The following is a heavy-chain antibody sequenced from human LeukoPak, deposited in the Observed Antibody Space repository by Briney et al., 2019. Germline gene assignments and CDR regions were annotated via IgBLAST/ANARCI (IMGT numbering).Heavy chain of an antibody. CDR2: IYYSGTT. CDR1: GGSISSGDYY. J-gene: IGHJ5*02. V-gene: IGHV4-30-4*01. D-gene: IGHD3-3*01. CDR3: ARAGGGFWSGYSIDP. Sequence: SETLSLTCTVSGGSISSGDYYWSWIHQPPGKGLEWIGYIYYSGTTYYNPSLKSRVTISVDTSKNQFSLKLSSVTAADTAVYYCARAGGGFWSGYSIDPWGQGTLVTVSS.